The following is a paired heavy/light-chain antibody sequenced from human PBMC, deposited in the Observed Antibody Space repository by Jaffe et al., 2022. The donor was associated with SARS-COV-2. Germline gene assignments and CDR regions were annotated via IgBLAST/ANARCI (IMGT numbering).Heavy chain of an antibody. V-gene: IGHV1-2*02. D-gene: IGHD3-10*01. Sequence: QVQLLQSGAEVKKPGASVKVSCKASGYTFSGYYIHWVRQAPGQGLEWMGWINPNRGDTNYAQRLQGRVTMTRDTSISTAYMELSRLRSDDTAMYYCARGRGLASSHLNWIDPWGQGTLVTVSS. CDR1: GYTFSGYY. CDR3: ARGRGLASSHLNWIDP. CDR2: INPNRGDT. J-gene: IGHJ5*02.
Light chain of an antibody. V-gene: IGLV2-14*01. Sequence: QSALTQPASVSGSPGQSITISCTGTSSDVGGYNYVSWYQQHPGKAPKLMIYEVSNRPSGVSDRFSGSKSGNTASLTISGLQAEDEADYYCSSYAVTSTVFGGGTKVTVL. CDR3: SSYAVTSTV. CDR2: EVS. CDR1: SSDVGGYNY. J-gene: IGLJ2*01.